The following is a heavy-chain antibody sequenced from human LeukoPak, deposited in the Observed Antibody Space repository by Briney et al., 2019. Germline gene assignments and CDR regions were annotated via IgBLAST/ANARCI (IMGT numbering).Heavy chain of an antibody. CDR1: GFTFSDYY. J-gene: IGHJ3*02. D-gene: IGHD4-17*01. CDR2: ISSSSSYT. Sequence: AGGSLRLSCAASGFTFSDYYMSWIRQAPGKGLEWVSYISSSSSYTNYADSVKGRSTISRDNAKNSLYLQMNSLRAEDTAVYYCAREGDYGDYARSFAFDIWGQGTMVTVSS. V-gene: IGHV3-11*05. CDR3: AREGDYGDYARSFAFDI.